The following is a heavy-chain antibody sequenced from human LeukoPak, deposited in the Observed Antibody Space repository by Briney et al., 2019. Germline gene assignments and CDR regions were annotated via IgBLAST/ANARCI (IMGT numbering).Heavy chain of an antibody. D-gene: IGHD1-26*01. CDR3: AKEEYSGSLLTLDY. CDR2: ISGSDGST. CDR1: GFPLRNYG. V-gene: IGHV3-23*01. J-gene: IGHJ4*02. Sequence: GGSLRLSCAASGFPLRNYGMSWVRQAPGKGLEWVSAISGSDGSTYCTDSVKGRFTISRDNSRNTLYLQLNSLRAEDTAVYYCAKEEYSGSLLTLDYWGQGTLVTVSS.